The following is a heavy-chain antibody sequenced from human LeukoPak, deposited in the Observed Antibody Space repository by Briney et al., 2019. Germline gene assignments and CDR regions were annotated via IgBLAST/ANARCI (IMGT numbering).Heavy chain of an antibody. D-gene: IGHD2-15*01. J-gene: IGHJ5*02. CDR1: GGSISSYY. CDR3: ARVPHNCSGERCYSRWFDP. CDR2: IYYSGST. Sequence: PSETLSLTCTVSGGSISSYYWSWIRQPPGKGLEWIGYIYYSGSTNYNPSLKSRVTISVDTSKNQFSLKLNSVTAADTAVYYCARVPHNCSGERCYSRWFDPWGQGTLVIVSS. V-gene: IGHV4-59*01.